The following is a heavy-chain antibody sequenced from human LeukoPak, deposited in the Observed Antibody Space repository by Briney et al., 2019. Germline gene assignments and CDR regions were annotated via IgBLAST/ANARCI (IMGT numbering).Heavy chain of an antibody. V-gene: IGHV3-30*02. Sequence: GGSLRLSCAASGFTFSSYGMHWVRQAPGKGLEWVAFIRYDGSNKYYADSVKGRFTISRDNSKNTLYLQMNSLRAEDTAVYYCARDPLYCSGGSCYPYYYYMDVWGKGTTVTVSS. J-gene: IGHJ6*03. CDR1: GFTFSSYG. CDR3: ARDPLYCSGGSCYPYYYYMDV. D-gene: IGHD2-15*01. CDR2: IRYDGSNK.